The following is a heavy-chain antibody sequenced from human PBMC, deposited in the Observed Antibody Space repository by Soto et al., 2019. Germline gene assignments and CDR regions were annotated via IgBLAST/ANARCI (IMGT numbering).Heavy chain of an antibody. CDR1: GYTFTRYG. CDR3: ARAYCSGGSGVSHDY. Sequence: QVQLVQSGAEVKKPGASVKVSCKASGYTFTRYGISWVRQAPGQGLEWMGWISAYNGNTNYAQKLQGRVTMTTDTSTSTANMDLRSLRSDVTALYYCARAYCSGGSGVSHDYWGQGTLVTVSS. CDR2: ISAYNGNT. D-gene: IGHD2-15*01. V-gene: IGHV1-18*01. J-gene: IGHJ4*02.